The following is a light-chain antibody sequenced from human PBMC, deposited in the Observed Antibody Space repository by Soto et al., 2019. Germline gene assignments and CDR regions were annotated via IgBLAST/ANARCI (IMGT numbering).Light chain of an antibody. V-gene: IGLV1-44*01. Sequence: QSVLTQPPSASGTPGQRVTISCSGSGSDIGSNTVNWYQQVPGAAPRLLIYSNDQRPSGVPDRFSGSKSGTSASLAINGLQSEDEADYYCAAWNDSPYLWVFGGGTKLTVL. CDR1: GSDIGSNT. J-gene: IGLJ3*02. CDR2: SND. CDR3: AAWNDSPYLWV.